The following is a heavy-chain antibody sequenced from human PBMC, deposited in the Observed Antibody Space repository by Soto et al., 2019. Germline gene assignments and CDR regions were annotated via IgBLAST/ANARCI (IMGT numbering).Heavy chain of an antibody. CDR2: ISGSGGRT. CDR3: AKEGVRDSSISLYFFDQ. Sequence: EVQLLDSGGGSVQPGGSLRLSCAASGFPFINYAMHWVRQAPGKGLEWVSAISGSGGRTYYGDSVKGRFTISRDNSKDTSYQHMNRLTAEDTAVYFCAKEGVRDSSISLYFFDQWGQGTLVTVSS. CDR1: GFPFINYA. J-gene: IGHJ4*02. V-gene: IGHV3-23*01. D-gene: IGHD3-10*01.